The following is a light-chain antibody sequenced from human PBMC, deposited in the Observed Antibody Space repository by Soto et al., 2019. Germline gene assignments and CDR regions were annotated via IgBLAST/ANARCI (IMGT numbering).Light chain of an antibody. Sequence: SALTQYPAPLSLSVGEVASPYCMASQSVSSYLAWYQQKPGQPPRLLMYAASSRASGIPDRFSGSGSGTDFTLTISRLEPEDFAVYYCQKSSSSPITFGKGTQLEIK. J-gene: IGKJ5*01. V-gene: IGKV3-20*01. CDR1: QSVSSY. CDR3: QKSSSSPIT. CDR2: AAS.